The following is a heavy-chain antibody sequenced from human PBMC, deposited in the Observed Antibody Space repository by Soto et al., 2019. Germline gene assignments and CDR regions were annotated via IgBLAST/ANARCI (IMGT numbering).Heavy chain of an antibody. D-gene: IGHD6-13*01. CDR3: ARDRDSSSWPFDY. J-gene: IGHJ4*02. V-gene: IGHV1-69*08. Sequence: QVQLVQSGAEVKKPGSSVKVSCKASGGTFSSYTISWVRQAPGQGLEWMGRIITILGIANYAQKFQGRVTITADKSTSTAYMELSSLRSEDTAVYYCARDRDSSSWPFDYWGQGTLVTVSS. CDR1: GGTFSSYT. CDR2: IITILGIA.